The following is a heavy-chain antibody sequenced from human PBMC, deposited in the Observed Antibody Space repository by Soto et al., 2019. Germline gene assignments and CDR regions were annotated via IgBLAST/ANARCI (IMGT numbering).Heavy chain of an antibody. V-gene: IGHV2-5*02. CDR1: GFSLTTSGVG. CDR2: IYWDDDK. J-gene: IGHJ4*02. CDR3: AHRVLRTVFGLVTTTAIYFDF. Sequence: QITLNESGPTLVKPTQTLTLTCTFSGFSLTTSGVGVGWIRQSPGKAPEWLALIYWDDDKRYSPSLKSRLTITKDTSKNQVVLTMANLDPVDKATYYCAHRVLRTVFGLVTTTAIYFDFWGQGTPVAVSS. D-gene: IGHD3-3*01.